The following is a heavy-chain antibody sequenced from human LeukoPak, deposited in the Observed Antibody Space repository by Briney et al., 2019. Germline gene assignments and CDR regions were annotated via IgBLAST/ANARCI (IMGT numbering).Heavy chain of an antibody. V-gene: IGHV3-73*01. CDR1: GFTFSGSA. CDR3: LAGFSY. D-gene: IGHD3-9*01. J-gene: IGHJ4*02. Sequence: GGSLKLSCAASGFTFSGSAMHWVRQASGKGLEWVGRIRSKANNYATAYAASVKGRFTISRDDSKNTAYLQMNSLKTEDTAVYYCLAGFSYWGRGTLVTVSS. CDR2: IRSKANNYAT.